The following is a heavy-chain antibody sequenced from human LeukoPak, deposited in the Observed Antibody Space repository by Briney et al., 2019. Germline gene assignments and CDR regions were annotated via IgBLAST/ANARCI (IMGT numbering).Heavy chain of an antibody. Sequence: ASVKVSCKASGYTFINYGITWVRQAPGQGLEWMGWSSPYDGKTNYAQKLQGRVTMTTDTSTNTAYMELRSLRSDDTAVYYCARGGIDIVSVPVSNWFDPWGQGTLVTVSS. D-gene: IGHD2/OR15-2a*01. CDR1: GYTFINYG. V-gene: IGHV1-18*01. J-gene: IGHJ5*02. CDR2: SSPYDGKT. CDR3: ARGGIDIVSVPVSNWFDP.